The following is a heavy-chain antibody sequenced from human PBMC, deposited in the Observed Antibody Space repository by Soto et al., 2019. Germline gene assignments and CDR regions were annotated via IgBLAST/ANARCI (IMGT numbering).Heavy chain of an antibody. J-gene: IGHJ6*02. V-gene: IGHV1-69*06. CDR1: GGTFSSYA. Sequence: ASVKVSCKASGGTFSSYAISWVRQAPGQGLEWMGGIIPIFGTANYAQKFQGRVTITADKSTSTAYMELSSLRSEDTAVYYCARELTEAPYYYYYGMDVWGQGTTVTVSS. CDR2: IIPIFGTA. CDR3: ARELTEAPYYYYYGMDV. D-gene: IGHD7-27*01.